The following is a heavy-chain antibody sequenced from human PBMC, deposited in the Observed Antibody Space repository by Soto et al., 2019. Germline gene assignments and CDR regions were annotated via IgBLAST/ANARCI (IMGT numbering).Heavy chain of an antibody. CDR3: AGAYGDYDDY. CDR2: IYYSGSN. CDR1: GGSISSGGYY. Sequence: QVQLQESGPGLVKPSQTLSLTCTVSGGSISSGGYYWSWIRQHPGKGLEGIGYIYYSGSNYYNPYLESRVTISVDTAKNQCSQKLRSGTAADTAVYYCAGAYGDYDDYWGQGTLVTVSS. V-gene: IGHV4-31*03. J-gene: IGHJ4*01. D-gene: IGHD4-17*01.